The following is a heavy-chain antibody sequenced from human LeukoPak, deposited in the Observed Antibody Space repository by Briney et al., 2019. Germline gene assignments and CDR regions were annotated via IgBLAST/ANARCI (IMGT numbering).Heavy chain of an antibody. V-gene: IGHV4-34*01. CDR1: GGSFSGYY. J-gene: IGHJ5*02. Sequence: KPSETLSLTCAVYGGSFSGYYWSWIRQPPGKGLEWIGEINHSGSTNYNPSLKSRVTISVDTSKNQFSLKLSSVTAADTAVYYCARRRAMVRGVMRSKPRDWFDPWGQGTLVTVSS. CDR2: INHSGST. D-gene: IGHD3-10*01. CDR3: ARRRAMVRGVMRSKPRDWFDP.